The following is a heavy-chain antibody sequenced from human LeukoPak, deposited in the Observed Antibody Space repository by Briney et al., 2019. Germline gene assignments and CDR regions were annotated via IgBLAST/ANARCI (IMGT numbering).Heavy chain of an antibody. CDR2: IDQDGSET. Sequence: GGSLRLSCAASGFTFSSYWMNWVRQAPGKGLEWVASIDQDGSETNYVDSVKGRFTISRDNSKNSLSLQMNSLRVEDTAVYYCTTYPRLGGGDTAFVSWGQGTLVTVSS. CDR1: GFTFSSYW. CDR3: TTYPRLGGGDTAFVS. V-gene: IGHV3-7*01. J-gene: IGHJ4*02. D-gene: IGHD2-21*02.